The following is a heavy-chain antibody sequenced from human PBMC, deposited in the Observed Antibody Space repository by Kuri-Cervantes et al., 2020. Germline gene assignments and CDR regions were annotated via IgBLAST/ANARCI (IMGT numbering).Heavy chain of an antibody. CDR1: GDSVSSNSAA. V-gene: IGHV6-1*01. CDR3: AIRVAGTFDY. Sequence: SETLSLTCAISGDSVSSNSAAWNWIRQSPSRGLEWLGRTYYRSKWYNDYAVSVKSRVAINPDTSKNQFSLKLSSVTAADTAVYYCAIRVAGTFDYWGQGTLVTVSS. J-gene: IGHJ4*02. D-gene: IGHD6-19*01. CDR2: TYYRSKWYN.